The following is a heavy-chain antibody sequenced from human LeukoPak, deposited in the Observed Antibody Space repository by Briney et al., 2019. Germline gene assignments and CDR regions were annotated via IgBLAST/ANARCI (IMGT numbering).Heavy chain of an antibody. CDR1: GYTFTSYD. CDR2: MSPNSGDT. Sequence: GASVTVSCKASGYTFTSYDFNWVRQATGQRPDWMGWMSPNSGDTGYAQKFQDRVTMTRNTSISTAYMELSSLRSDDTAVYYCARGPPNWGYDYWGPGTLVTVSS. J-gene: IGHJ4*02. CDR3: ARGPPNWGYDY. V-gene: IGHV1-8*01. D-gene: IGHD7-27*01.